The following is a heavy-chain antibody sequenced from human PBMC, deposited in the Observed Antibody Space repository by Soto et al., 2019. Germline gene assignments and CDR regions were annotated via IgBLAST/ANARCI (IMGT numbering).Heavy chain of an antibody. D-gene: IGHD5-12*01. CDR2: ISTYSGDT. J-gene: IGHJ5*02. CDR1: GYTFFTYD. V-gene: IGHV1-18*01. Sequence: SVKVSCTASGYTFFTYDISWVRQAPGQGLEWMGWISTYSGDTKYAQKFQGRVTMTTDTSTTTAYLELRSLRSDDAAVYYCARHHGPTTSENWFDPWGQGTLVTVSS. CDR3: ARHHGPTTSENWFDP.